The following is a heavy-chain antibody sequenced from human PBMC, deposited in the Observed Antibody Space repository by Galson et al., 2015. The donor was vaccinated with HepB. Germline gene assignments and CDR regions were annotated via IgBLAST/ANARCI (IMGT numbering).Heavy chain of an antibody. CDR1: GYTLTDYY. Sequence: VKVSCKVSGYTLTDYYMHWVQQAPGKGLEWLGLVASEDGETVYAETFKGRITISADTSTDTAYMELSSLRSEDTAVYYCATAPDMLTGSTSAPYYYYGMDIWGQGTTVTVSS. J-gene: IGHJ6*02. D-gene: IGHD3-9*01. CDR3: ATAPDMLTGSTSAPYYYYGMDI. V-gene: IGHV1-69-2*01. CDR2: VASEDGET.